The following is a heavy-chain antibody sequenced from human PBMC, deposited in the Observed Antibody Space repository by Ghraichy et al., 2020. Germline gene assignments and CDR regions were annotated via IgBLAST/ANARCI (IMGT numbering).Heavy chain of an antibody. D-gene: IGHD3-3*01. Sequence: SETQSLTCTVSGGSVSSGSYYWSWIRQPPGKGLEWIGYIYYSGSTNYNPSLKSRVTISVDTSKNQFSLKLSSVTAADTAVYYCAITKRIFGVFDYWGQGTLVTVSS. J-gene: IGHJ4*02. CDR2: IYYSGST. V-gene: IGHV4-61*01. CDR3: AITKRIFGVFDY. CDR1: GGSVSSGSYY.